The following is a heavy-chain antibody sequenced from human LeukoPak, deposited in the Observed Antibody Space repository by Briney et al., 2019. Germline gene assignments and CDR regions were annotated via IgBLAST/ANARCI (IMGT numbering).Heavy chain of an antibody. Sequence: GASVTVSCKASGYTFTDHYTHWVRQAPGQGPEWMGWINLNTGDTGCAQKFQDRVTLTRDTSITTAYMEVGSLTSDDTAVYYCVRNTFMWAFDFWGQGTLVAVSS. D-gene: IGHD2/OR15-2a*01. J-gene: IGHJ4*02. CDR1: GYTFTDHY. CDR2: INLNTGDT. CDR3: VRNTFMWAFDF. V-gene: IGHV1-2*02.